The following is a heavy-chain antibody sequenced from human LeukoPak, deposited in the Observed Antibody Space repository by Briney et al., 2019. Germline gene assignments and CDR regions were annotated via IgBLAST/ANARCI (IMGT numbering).Heavy chain of an antibody. CDR2: INAGNGNT. V-gene: IGHV1-3*01. D-gene: IGHD5-18*01. CDR1: GYTFTSYA. Sequence: GASVTVSCKASGYTFTSYAIHWVRQAPGQSLEWMGWINAGNGNTKYSQNFQDRVTITRDTSASTAYMELSSLRSEDTAVYYCARYTAMVNFDYWGQGTLVTVSS. J-gene: IGHJ4*02. CDR3: ARYTAMVNFDY.